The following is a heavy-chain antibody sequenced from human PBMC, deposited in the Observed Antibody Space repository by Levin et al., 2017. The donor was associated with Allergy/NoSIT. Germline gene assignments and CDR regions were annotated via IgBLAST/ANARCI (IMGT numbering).Heavy chain of an antibody. CDR2: IYYNGKT. D-gene: IGHD1-26*01. CDR1: GGSVSTYY. V-gene: IGHV4-59*02. Sequence: SEALSLTCTVSGGSVSTYYWSWVRQPPGKGLEWIGYIYYNGKTKYNPSLKSRVTISVDTSKNQFSLKLSSATAADTAVYYCARDRVAVGAEDHYFYGMDVWGQGTTVTVSS. CDR3: ARDRVAVGAEDHYFYGMDV. J-gene: IGHJ6*02.